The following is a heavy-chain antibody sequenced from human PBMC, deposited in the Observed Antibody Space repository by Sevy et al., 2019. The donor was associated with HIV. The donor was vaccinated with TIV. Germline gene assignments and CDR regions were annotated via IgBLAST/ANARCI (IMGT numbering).Heavy chain of an antibody. J-gene: IGHJ6*02. Sequence: GGSLRLSCAASGFTFNYAWMSWVRQAPGKGLEWVGRTKSKTDGGTADYAGHVKGRFTISRDDSENTLYLQMNSLKTEDTAVYYCASVVKNDFWDGHVNYYGLDVWGQGTTVTVSS. CDR1: GFTFNYAW. CDR3: ASVVKNDFWDGHVNYYGLDV. CDR2: TKSKTDGGTA. D-gene: IGHD3-3*01. V-gene: IGHV3-15*01.